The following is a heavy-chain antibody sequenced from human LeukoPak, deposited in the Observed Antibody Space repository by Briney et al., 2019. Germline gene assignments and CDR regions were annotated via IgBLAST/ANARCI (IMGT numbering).Heavy chain of an antibody. J-gene: IGHJ4*02. CDR3: AGDRGVRAAVFFDY. V-gene: IGHV6-1*01. CDR2: TYYRSKWYN. D-gene: IGHD6-13*01. Sequence: SQTLSLTCAVSGDTFSSNSATWNWLRQSPSRGLEWLGRTYYRSKWYNDYAVSVKSRMTIIPDTSKNQFSLQLNSVTPDDTALYYCAGDRGVRAAVFFDYWGLGTLVTVSS. CDR1: GDTFSSNSAT.